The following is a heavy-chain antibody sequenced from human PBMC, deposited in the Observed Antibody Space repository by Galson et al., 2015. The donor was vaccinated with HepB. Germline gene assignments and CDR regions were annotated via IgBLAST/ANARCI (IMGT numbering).Heavy chain of an antibody. V-gene: IGHV3-49*04. CDR2: IRSNAYGATT. CDR3: TKEVVVAASAAWLDP. D-gene: IGHD2-15*01. J-gene: IGHJ5*02. CDR1: GFTFSEYT. Sequence: SLRLSCATSGFTFSEYTMSWVRQAPGKGLEWVAFIRSNAYGATTECAASVKGGFTISRDESKSIAYLQMNSLKTEDTAVYFCTKEVVVAASAAWLDPWGQGTLVTVSA.